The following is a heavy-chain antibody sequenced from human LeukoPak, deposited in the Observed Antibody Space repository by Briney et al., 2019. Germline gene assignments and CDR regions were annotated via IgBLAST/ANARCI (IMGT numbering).Heavy chain of an antibody. CDR3: ARLWSTSCKGGSCPHQPNY. D-gene: IGHD2-15*01. CDR1: GGSISSSSYY. CDR2: INYGGNT. Sequence: SETLSLTCAVSGGSISSSSYYWSWIRQPPGKGLEWIGTINYGGNTYYNLSLKSRVIIFLDTSKNQFSLKLSSVTAADTAVYYYARLWSTSCKGGSCPHQPNYWGQGTRVTVPS. J-gene: IGHJ4*02. V-gene: IGHV4-39*01.